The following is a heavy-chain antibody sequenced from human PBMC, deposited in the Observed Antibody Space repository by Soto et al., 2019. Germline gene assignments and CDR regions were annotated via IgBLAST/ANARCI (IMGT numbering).Heavy chain of an antibody. CDR3: AREPKRNPPDY. J-gene: IGHJ4*02. D-gene: IGHD1-1*01. CDR1: GFTFSSYS. CDR2: ISSSSYI. V-gene: IGHV3-21*01. Sequence: GGSLRLSCAASGFTFSSYSMNWVRQAPGKGLEWVSSISSSSYIYYADSVKGRFTISRDNAKNSLYLQMNSLRAEDTAVYYCAREPKRNPPDYWGQGTLVTVSS.